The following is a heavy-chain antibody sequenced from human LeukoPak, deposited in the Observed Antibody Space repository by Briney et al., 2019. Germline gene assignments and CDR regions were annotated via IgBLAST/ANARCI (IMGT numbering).Heavy chain of an antibody. CDR1: GFTFSSYW. D-gene: IGHD3-22*01. CDR3: AREIRYDNYYDSSGSYRGLDAFDI. Sequence: PGGSLRLSCAASGFTFSSYWMSWVRQAPGKGLEWVANIKQDGSEKYYVDSVKGRFTISRDNAKNSLYLQMNSLRAEDTAVYYCAREIRYDNYYDSSGSYRGLDAFDIWGQGTMVTVSS. J-gene: IGHJ3*02. CDR2: IKQDGSEK. V-gene: IGHV3-7*01.